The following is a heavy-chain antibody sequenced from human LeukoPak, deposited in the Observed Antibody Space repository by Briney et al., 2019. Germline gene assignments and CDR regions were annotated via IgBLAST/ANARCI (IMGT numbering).Heavy chain of an antibody. J-gene: IGHJ6*03. V-gene: IGHV4-61*02. Sequence: SETLSLTCTVSGGSISVGSYYWNWIRQPAGKGLEWIGRSSASGDTAYNPSLKSRVTISVHMSNNQFSLKLSSVTAADTAVYYCARIRRLNYYGSGSYYNTHNYYYYMDVWGKGTTVTISS. CDR3: ARIRRLNYYGSGSYYNTHNYYYYMDV. D-gene: IGHD3-10*01. CDR1: GGSISVGSYY. CDR2: SSASGDT.